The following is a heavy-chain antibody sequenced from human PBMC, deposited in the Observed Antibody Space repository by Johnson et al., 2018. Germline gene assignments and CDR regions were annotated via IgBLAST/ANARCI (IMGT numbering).Heavy chain of an antibody. Sequence: QVQLVQSGGGLVQPGGSLRLSCAASGFTFSSYAMHWVRQAPGTGLESVAVISNDGRNKHYADSVKGRFTISRDNSQNTLYLPMNSLTGEDTAVYYCARAARALTPIYYYMDVWGKGTTVNVSS. V-gene: IGHV3-30*04. CDR3: ARAARALTPIYYYMDV. CDR1: GFTFSSYA. J-gene: IGHJ6*03. CDR2: ISNDGRNK.